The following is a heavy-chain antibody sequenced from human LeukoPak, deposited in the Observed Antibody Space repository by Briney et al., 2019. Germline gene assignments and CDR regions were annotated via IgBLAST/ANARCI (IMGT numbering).Heavy chain of an antibody. CDR3: ARVIAVAGTHVASVY. Sequence: ASVKVSCKTSGYSFTSCGISGVGQAPGQGAEGMGWISAYNGNTNYAQKLQGRVTMTTDTSTSTVYMELRSLRSDDTAVYYCARVIAVAGTHVASVYWGQGTLVTVSS. J-gene: IGHJ4*02. V-gene: IGHV1-18*01. CDR1: GYSFTSCG. CDR2: ISAYNGNT. D-gene: IGHD6-19*01.